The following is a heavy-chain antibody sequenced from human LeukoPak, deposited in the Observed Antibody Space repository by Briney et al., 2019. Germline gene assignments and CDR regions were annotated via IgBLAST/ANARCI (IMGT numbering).Heavy chain of an antibody. J-gene: IGHJ4*02. CDR1: GYTFTGYY. CDR2: INPNSGGT. Sequence: ASVKVSCKASGYTFTGYYMHWVRQAPEQGLEWMGWINPNSGGTNYAQKFQGRVTMTRDTSITTAYMDVSRLRSDDTAVYYCARDRLELLWFGELLPGTPEYYFDYWGQGTLVTVSS. CDR3: ARDRLELLWFGELLPGTPEYYFDY. V-gene: IGHV1-2*02. D-gene: IGHD3-10*01.